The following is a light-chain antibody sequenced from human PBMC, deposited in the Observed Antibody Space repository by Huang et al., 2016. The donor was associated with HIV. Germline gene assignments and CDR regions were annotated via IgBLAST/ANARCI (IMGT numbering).Light chain of an antibody. CDR3: QQYNNWPRT. J-gene: IGKJ1*01. CDR1: ESVSSN. CDR2: GAT. Sequence: EIVMTQSPATLSVSPGERATLSCRASESVSSNLAWYQQKIGQAPRLLIYGATTRATSIPARISGSGSGTKFTLTISSLQSEDFAVYYCQQYNNWPRTFGQGTKVEIK. V-gene: IGKV3-15*01.